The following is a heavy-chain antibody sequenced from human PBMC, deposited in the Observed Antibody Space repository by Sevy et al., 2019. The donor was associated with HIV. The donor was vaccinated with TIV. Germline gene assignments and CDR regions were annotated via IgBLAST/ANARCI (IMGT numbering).Heavy chain of an antibody. D-gene: IGHD3-10*01. CDR3: AVSHYYGSGSFDY. V-gene: IGHV4-34*01. J-gene: IGHJ4*02. CDR1: GGSFSGYY. CDR2: INHSGST. Sequence: SDTLSLTCAVYGGSFSGYYWSWIRQPPGKGLEWIGEINHSGSTNYNPSLKSRVTISVDTSKNQFSLKLSSVTAADTAVYYCAVSHYYGSGSFDYWGQGTLVTVSS.